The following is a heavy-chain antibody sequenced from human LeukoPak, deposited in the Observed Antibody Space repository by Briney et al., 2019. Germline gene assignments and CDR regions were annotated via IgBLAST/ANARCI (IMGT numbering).Heavy chain of an antibody. CDR1: DDSITMYY. CDR3: ARDPGYYDSSGLGYNWFDP. Sequence: SETLSLTCSVSDDSITMYYWTWIRQPPGKGLEWIGYVDHTGSTNFNPSLNGRVSISRDTTKNLFSLRLRSVTAADTAVYYCARDPGYYDSSGLGYNWFDPWGQGTLVTVSS. CDR2: VDHTGST. D-gene: IGHD3-22*01. J-gene: IGHJ5*02. V-gene: IGHV4-59*01.